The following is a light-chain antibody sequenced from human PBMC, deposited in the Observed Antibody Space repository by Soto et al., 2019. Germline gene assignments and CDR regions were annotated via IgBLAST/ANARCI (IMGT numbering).Light chain of an antibody. CDR2: AAS. CDR1: QSISSNH. CDR3: QHYGSSPPFT. J-gene: IGKJ3*01. V-gene: IGKV3-20*01. Sequence: VLTQSPGTLSLSPGERATLSCRASQSISSNHLAWYHQKPGQAPRLLIYAASARVTGIPDRLSGSGSGTDFTLTISRLEPEDFAVYYCQHYGSSPPFTFGPGTKVDIK.